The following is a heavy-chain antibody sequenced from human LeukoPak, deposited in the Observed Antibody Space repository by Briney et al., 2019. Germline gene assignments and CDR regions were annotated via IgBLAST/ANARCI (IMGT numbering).Heavy chain of an antibody. V-gene: IGHV4-34*01. D-gene: IGHD6-19*01. Sequence: MSSETLSLTCAVYGGSFSGYYWSWIRQPPGKGLEWIGEINHSGSTNYNPSLKSRVTISVDTSKNQFSLKLSSVTAADTAVYYCARHSQWLAYYFDYWGQGTLVTVPS. CDR2: INHSGST. CDR1: GGSFSGYY. J-gene: IGHJ4*02. CDR3: ARHSQWLAYYFDY.